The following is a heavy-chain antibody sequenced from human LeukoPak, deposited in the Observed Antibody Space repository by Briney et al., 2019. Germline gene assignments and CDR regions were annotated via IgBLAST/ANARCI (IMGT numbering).Heavy chain of an antibody. Sequence: SQTLSLTCTVSGGSICSGGYYWSWIRQHPGKGLEWIGYIYYSGSTYYNPSLKSRVTISVDTSKNQFSLKLSSVTAADTAVYYCARGLMRLRLGDNWFDPWGQGTLVTVSS. CDR1: GGSICSGGYY. D-gene: IGHD3-16*01. J-gene: IGHJ5*02. CDR2: IYYSGST. CDR3: ARGLMRLRLGDNWFDP. V-gene: IGHV4-31*03.